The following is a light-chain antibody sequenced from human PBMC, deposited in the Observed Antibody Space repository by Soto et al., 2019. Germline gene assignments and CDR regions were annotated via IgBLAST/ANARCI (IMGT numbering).Light chain of an antibody. J-gene: IGKJ5*01. Sequence: DIQMTQSPSSLSASVGDRVTITCRASQGISNYLAWYQQKPGKFPKLLIYAASTLQSGVPSRFSGSGSGTDFTLIISSLQPEDVASYYCQNHDSAPITFGQGTRLEIK. V-gene: IGKV1-27*01. CDR3: QNHDSAPIT. CDR2: AAS. CDR1: QGISNY.